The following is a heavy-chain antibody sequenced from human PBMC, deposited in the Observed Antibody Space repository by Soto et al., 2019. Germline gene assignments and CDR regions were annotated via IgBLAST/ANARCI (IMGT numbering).Heavy chain of an antibody. CDR1: GFNLDSYA. CDR3: ARDYGALPADRFSY. D-gene: IGHD3-16*02. Sequence: VESGGGVVQPGGSLRLSCAASGFNLDSYAMNWVRQAPGKGHEWVATISYDGKNIYYADFVRGRFTISKDKSNXXXXXXXXXLTPXDTALYYCARDYGALPADRFSYWGQGTLVTVSS. J-gene: IGHJ1*01. CDR2: ISYDGKNI. V-gene: IGHV3-30*03.